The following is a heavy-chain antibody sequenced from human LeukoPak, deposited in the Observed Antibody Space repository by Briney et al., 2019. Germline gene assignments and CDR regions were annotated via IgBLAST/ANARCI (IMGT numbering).Heavy chain of an antibody. D-gene: IGHD3-16*01. Sequence: PGGSLRLSCAASGFTFSSYSMNWVRQAPGKGLEWVSSISSSSSYIYYADSVKGRFTISRDDAKNSLYLQMNSLRAEDTAVYYCARDIYELRLGIFDYWGQGTLVTVSS. V-gene: IGHV3-21*01. CDR2: ISSSSSYI. CDR3: ARDIYELRLGIFDY. CDR1: GFTFSSYS. J-gene: IGHJ4*02.